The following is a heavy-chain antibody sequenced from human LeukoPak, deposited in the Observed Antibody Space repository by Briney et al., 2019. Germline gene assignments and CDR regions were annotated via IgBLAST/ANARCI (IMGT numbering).Heavy chain of an antibody. CDR1: GYSFTNYW. J-gene: IGHJ4*02. CDR2: IYPADSDT. Sequence: GESLKISCQVSGYSFTNYWIGWVRQMPGKGLESMGIIYPADSDTTYSPSFQGQVTISADKSISTAYLQWSSLKASDTAMYYCARGPDITMVRGPREYFDYWGQGTLVTVSS. V-gene: IGHV5-51*01. CDR3: ARGPDITMVRGPREYFDY. D-gene: IGHD3-10*01.